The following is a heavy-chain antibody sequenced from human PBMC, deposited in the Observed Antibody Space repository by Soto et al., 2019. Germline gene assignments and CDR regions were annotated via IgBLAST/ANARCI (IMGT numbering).Heavy chain of an antibody. Sequence: PSETLSLTCTVSGGSISSGGYYWSWIRQHPGKGLEWIGYIYYSGSTYYNPSLKSRVTISVDTSKNQFSLKLSSVTAADTAVYYCAGSSGKAVAHWLWGQGTLVTVSS. CDR2: IYYSGST. D-gene: IGHD6-19*01. V-gene: IGHV4-31*03. J-gene: IGHJ4*02. CDR3: AGSSGKAVAHWL. CDR1: GGSISSGGYY.